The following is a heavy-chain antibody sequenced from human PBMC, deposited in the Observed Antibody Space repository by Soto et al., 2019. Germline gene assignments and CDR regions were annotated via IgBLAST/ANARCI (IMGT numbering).Heavy chain of an antibody. D-gene: IGHD3-22*01. Sequence: SVKVSCKASGGTFSSYAISWVRQAPGQGLEWMGGIIPIFGTANYAQKFQGRVTITADESTSTAYMELSSLRSEDTAVYYCARDLGREVVIGTGYYYYGMDVWGQGTTVTVSS. V-gene: IGHV1-69*13. CDR3: ARDLGREVVIGTGYYYYGMDV. CDR2: IIPIFGTA. CDR1: GGTFSSYA. J-gene: IGHJ6*02.